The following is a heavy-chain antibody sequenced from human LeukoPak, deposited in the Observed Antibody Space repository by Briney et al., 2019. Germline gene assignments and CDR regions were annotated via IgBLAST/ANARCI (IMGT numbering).Heavy chain of an antibody. CDR3: AKSVYHSGNY. Sequence: GGSLRLSCAASGFTISTYGMSWVRQAPGKGLEWVSSISGGTIYYADSVKGRFTISRDNSKNTVSLQMNSLRAEDTAVYYCAKSVYHSGNYWGQGTLVTVSS. CDR1: GFTISTYG. CDR2: ISGGTI. V-gene: IGHV3-23*01. D-gene: IGHD3-10*01. J-gene: IGHJ4*02.